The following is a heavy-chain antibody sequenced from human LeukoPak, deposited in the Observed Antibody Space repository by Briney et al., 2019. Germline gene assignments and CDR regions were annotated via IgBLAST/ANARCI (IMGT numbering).Heavy chain of an antibody. CDR1: GGTFSSYA. D-gene: IGHD3-22*01. J-gene: IGHJ3*02. Sequence: SVKVSCKASGGTFSSYAISWVRQAPGQGLEWMGGIIPIFGTANYAQKFQGRVTVTTDESTSTAYMELSSLRSEDTAVYYCTDSSGYYSHDAFDIWGQGTMVTVSS. CDR3: TDSSGYYSHDAFDI. CDR2: IIPIFGTA. V-gene: IGHV1-69*05.